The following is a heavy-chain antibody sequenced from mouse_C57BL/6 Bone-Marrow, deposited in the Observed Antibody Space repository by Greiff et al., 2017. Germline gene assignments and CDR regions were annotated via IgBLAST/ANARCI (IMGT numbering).Heavy chain of an antibody. J-gene: IGHJ2*01. V-gene: IGHV1-82*01. CDR1: GYAFSSSW. CDR2: IYPGDGDT. CDR3: ARGLRLFDY. D-gene: IGHD3-2*02. Sequence: VQLQQSGPELVKPGASVKISCKASGYAFSSSWMNWVKQRPGKGLEWIGRIYPGDGDTNYNGKFKGKATLTADKSSITAYMQLSSLTSEDSAVYFCARGLRLFDYWGQGTTLTVSS.